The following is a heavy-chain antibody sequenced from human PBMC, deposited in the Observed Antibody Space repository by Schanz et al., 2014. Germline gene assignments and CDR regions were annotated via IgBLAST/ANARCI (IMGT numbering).Heavy chain of an antibody. CDR1: GFIFSSYG. D-gene: IGHD2-2*01. J-gene: IGHJ4*02. Sequence: QVQLVESGGGVVQPGRSLRLSCAASGFIFSSYGLHWVRQAPGKGLEWVAAMSYDGSIKYYGDSVKGRFTISRDNSKTTLYLHMNPLRSEDTAVYYCAKAPTHTDIVLVPNSIDYWGQGTLVTVSS. CDR2: MSYDGSIK. CDR3: AKAPTHTDIVLVPNSIDY. V-gene: IGHV3-30*06.